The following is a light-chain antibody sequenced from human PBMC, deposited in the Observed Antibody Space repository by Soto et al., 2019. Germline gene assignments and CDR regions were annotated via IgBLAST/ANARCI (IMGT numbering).Light chain of an antibody. CDR2: DAS. CDR1: QSVSGNY. CDR3: QQYGSSGT. J-gene: IGKJ1*01. V-gene: IGKV3-20*01. Sequence: EVVMTQSPGTLSLSPGEAATLSCRASQSVSGNYLAWYQQKPGQSPRLVIYDASNRATGIPDRFSGSGSGTDFTLTISRLENEDFEVYYCQQYGSSGTFGQGTKVDIK.